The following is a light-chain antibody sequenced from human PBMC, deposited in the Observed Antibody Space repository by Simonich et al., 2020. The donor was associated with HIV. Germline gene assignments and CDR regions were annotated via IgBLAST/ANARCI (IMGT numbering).Light chain of an antibody. J-gene: IGKJ4*01. CDR1: ESISSW. Sequence: DIQMTQSPSTLSASVGDRVTITCRASESISSWLALYHQKPGKAPKLLIYKASSLESGVPSMFSGSGSGTEFTLTISSLQPDDFGTYYCQQYNSYSLTFGGGTKVEIK. CDR3: QQYNSYSLT. CDR2: KAS. V-gene: IGKV1-5*03.